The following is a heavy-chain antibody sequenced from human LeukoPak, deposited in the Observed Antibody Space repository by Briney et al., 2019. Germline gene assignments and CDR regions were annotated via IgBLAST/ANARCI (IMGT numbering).Heavy chain of an antibody. CDR1: GGTFSSYA. J-gene: IGHJ4*02. D-gene: IGHD3-22*01. V-gene: IGHV1-69*06. CDR3: ARAFYYDSKSPIDY. Sequence: SVKVSCKASGGTFSSYAISWVRQAPGQGLEWMGGIIPIFGTANYAQKFQGRVTITADKSTSTAYMELSSLRSEDTAVYYCARAFYYDSKSPIDYWGQGTLVTVSS. CDR2: IIPIFGTA.